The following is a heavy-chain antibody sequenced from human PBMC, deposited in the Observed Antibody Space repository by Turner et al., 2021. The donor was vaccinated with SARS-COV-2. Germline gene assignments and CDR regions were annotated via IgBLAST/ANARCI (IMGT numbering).Heavy chain of an antibody. CDR2: IYYSVST. CDR1: GGSISSSPYY. V-gene: IGHV4-39*01. J-gene: IGHJ5*02. D-gene: IGHD3-10*01. CDR3: ARRSEGYYGSGSHWFDP. Sequence: QLQLQESGPGLVKPSETLSLTCTVSGGSISSSPYYWGWIRQPPGKGLEWIGSIYYSVSTYYNPSLKIRVTISVDTSKNQFSLKLSSVTAADTAVYYCARRSEGYYGSGSHWFDPLGQGTLVTFSS.